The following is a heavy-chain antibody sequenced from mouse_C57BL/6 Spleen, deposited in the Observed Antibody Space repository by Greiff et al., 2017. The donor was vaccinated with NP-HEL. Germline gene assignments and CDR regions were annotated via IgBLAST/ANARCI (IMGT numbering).Heavy chain of an antibody. CDR3: ARYYDYGDAMDY. D-gene: IGHD2-4*01. CDR1: GYSFTGYY. CDR2: INPSTGGT. V-gene: IGHV1-42*01. J-gene: IGHJ4*01. Sequence: VQLKQSGPELVKPGASVKISCKASGYSFTGYYMNWVKQSPEKSLEWIGEINPSTGGTTYNQKFKAKATLTVDKSSSTAYMQLKSLTSEDSAVYYCARYYDYGDAMDYWGQGTSVTVSS.